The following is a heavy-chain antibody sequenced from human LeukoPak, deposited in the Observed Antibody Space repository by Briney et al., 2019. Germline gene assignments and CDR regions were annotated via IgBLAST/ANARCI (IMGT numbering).Heavy chain of an antibody. J-gene: IGHJ6*02. V-gene: IGHV3-13*01. CDR2: STAGDT. D-gene: IGHD6-19*01. Sequence: GGSLRFSCAASGFTFSSYDMHGVRQATGKGLEWVSASTAGDTYYPGSVKGRFTISRENAKNSLYLQMNSLRAGDTAVYYCARGDKGSGWYLDYYYGMDVWGQGTTVTVSS. CDR3: ARGDKGSGWYLDYYYGMDV. CDR1: GFTFSSYD.